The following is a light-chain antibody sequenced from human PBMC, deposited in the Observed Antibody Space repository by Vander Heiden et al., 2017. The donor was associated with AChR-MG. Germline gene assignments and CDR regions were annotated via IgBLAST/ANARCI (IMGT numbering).Light chain of an antibody. J-gene: IGKJ1*01. CDR3: QQDDSTPRT. V-gene: IGKV4-1*01. Sequence: ILMTQSPDSLSVSLGDRATINCKSSQSVLYSSNNKNCLAWYQQKSGQPPKLLIYWASTREAGVPTRFSGGGSGGDFTPTISSLQAEDVAVYYCQQDDSTPRTFGQGTKVEIK. CDR1: QSVLYSSNNKNC. CDR2: WAS.